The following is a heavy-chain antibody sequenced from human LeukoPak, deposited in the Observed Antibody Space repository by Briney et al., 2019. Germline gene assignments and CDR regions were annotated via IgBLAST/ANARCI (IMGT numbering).Heavy chain of an antibody. D-gene: IGHD2-21*01. CDR2: IYYSGNK. CDR1: GGPVSTTSYY. J-gene: IGHJ5*02. V-gene: IGHV4-39*01. Sequence: PSETLSLTCTVSGGPVSTTSYYWGWIRQPPGKGLEWIATIYYSGNKYYSSSLKTRVTISLDRSRNQFSLKLRSVTAADTAVYYCARGVGIPWGQGTLVTVSS. CDR3: ARGVGIP.